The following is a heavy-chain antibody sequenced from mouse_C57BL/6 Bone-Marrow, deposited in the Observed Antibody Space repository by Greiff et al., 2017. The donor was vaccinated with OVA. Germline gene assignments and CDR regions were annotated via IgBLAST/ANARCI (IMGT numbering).Heavy chain of an antibody. V-gene: IGHV5-6*01. Sequence: EVNVVESGGDLVKPGGSLKLSCAASGFTFSSYGMSWVRQTPDKRLEWVATISSGGSYTYYPDSVQGRFTLSRDNAKNTLYLQMSSLKSEDTAMYYCGRSYYGSYYFDYWGKGTTLTVAA. CDR1: GFTFSSYG. CDR3: GRSYYGSYYFDY. J-gene: IGHJ2*01. D-gene: IGHD1-2*01. CDR2: ISSGGSYT.